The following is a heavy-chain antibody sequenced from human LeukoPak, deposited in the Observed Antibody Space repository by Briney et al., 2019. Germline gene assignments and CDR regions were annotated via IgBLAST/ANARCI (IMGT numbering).Heavy chain of an antibody. CDR1: GFTFSNYA. Sequence: GGSLRLSCAASGFTFSNYAMSWVRQAPGKGLEWVSTISGGGGSTYYADSVKGRFTISRDNSKNTLYLQMNNLRAEDTAVYYCARDASASAPEYYFDYWGQGTLVTVSS. CDR2: ISGGGGST. D-gene: IGHD1-14*01. J-gene: IGHJ4*02. CDR3: ARDASASAPEYYFDY. V-gene: IGHV3-23*01.